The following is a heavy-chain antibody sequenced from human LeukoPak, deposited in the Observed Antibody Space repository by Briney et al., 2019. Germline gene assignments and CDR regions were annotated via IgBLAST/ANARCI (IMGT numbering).Heavy chain of an antibody. J-gene: IGHJ4*02. V-gene: IGHV3-23*01. D-gene: IGHD3-10*01. CDR1: GFTFSSYA. CDR2: ISHTGRAT. Sequence: PTGGSLRLSCAASGFTFSSYAMSWVRQAPGKGMELVLAISHTGRATSYAASVKHRFSISRDNSKNTLYLQMNSLRAEDTALYYCAKRFYGSGSFYGDWGRGTLVTVSS. CDR3: AKRFYGSGSFYGD.